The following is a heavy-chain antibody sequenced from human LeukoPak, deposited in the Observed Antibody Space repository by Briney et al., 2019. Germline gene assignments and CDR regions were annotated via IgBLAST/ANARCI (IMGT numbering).Heavy chain of an antibody. CDR2: ISSSSSYT. CDR1: GFPFSDYY. D-gene: IGHD3-10*01. V-gene: IGHV3-11*06. Sequence: GGFLSLSCAASGFPFSDYYMSWIRQAPGKGLEWVSYISSSSSYTNYADSVKGRFTISRDNAKNSLYLQMNSLRAEDTAVYYCARAVWFGELLRAYYFDYWGQGTLVTVSS. CDR3: ARAVWFGELLRAYYFDY. J-gene: IGHJ4*02.